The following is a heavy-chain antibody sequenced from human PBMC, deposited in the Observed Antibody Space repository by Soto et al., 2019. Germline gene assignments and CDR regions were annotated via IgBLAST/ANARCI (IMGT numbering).Heavy chain of an antibody. CDR3: ARAEEAYDSSGSEYFQH. CDR2: IYPGDSDT. CDR1: GYSFTSYW. Sequence: GESLKLSCKGSGYSFTSYWIGWVRQMPGKGLEWMGIIYPGDSDTRYSPSFQGQVTISADKSISTAYLQWSSLKASDTAMYYCARAEEAYDSSGSEYFQHWGQGTLVTVSS. D-gene: IGHD3-22*01. V-gene: IGHV5-51*01. J-gene: IGHJ1*01.